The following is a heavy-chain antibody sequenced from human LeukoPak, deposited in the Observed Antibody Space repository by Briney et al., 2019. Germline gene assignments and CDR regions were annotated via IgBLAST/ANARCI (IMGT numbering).Heavy chain of an antibody. CDR1: GYSFPSYW. Sequence: GESLKISCKGSGYSFPSYWIGWVRQMPGKGLEWMGIIYPGDSDTRYSPSFQGQVTISADKSISTAYLQWSSLKASDTAMYYCARHPRYRTGEWLLPYEYWGEGTLVTVSS. CDR2: IYPGDSDT. D-gene: IGHD3-3*01. V-gene: IGHV5-51*01. CDR3: ARHPRYRTGEWLLPYEY. J-gene: IGHJ4*02.